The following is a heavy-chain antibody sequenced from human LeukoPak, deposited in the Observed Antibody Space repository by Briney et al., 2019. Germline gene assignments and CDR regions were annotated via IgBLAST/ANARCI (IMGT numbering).Heavy chain of an antibody. Sequence: SETLSLTCTVSGGSIISSSYYWGWIRQPPGKGLEWIGSIYYSGNTDYNPSLKSRVTISVETSKNRFSLKLSSVTAADTAVYYCARRRYYYGSGSYPPDYWGQGTLVTVSS. CDR1: GGSIISSSYY. CDR2: IYYSGNT. J-gene: IGHJ4*02. V-gene: IGHV4-39*07. D-gene: IGHD3-10*01. CDR3: ARRRYYYGSGSYPPDY.